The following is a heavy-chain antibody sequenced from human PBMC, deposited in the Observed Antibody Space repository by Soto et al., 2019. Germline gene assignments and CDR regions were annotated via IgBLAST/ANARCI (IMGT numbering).Heavy chain of an antibody. Sequence: SEPLSLSCTVCGGYISSYYWSWIRQPPGKGLEWIGYIYYSGSTNYNPSLKSRVTISVDTSKNQFSLKLSSVTAADTAVYYCARHRGYSSRWYYFDYWGQGTLVTVSS. CDR2: IYYSGST. V-gene: IGHV4-59*08. D-gene: IGHD6-13*01. J-gene: IGHJ4*02. CDR3: ARHRGYSSRWYYFDY. CDR1: GGYISSYY.